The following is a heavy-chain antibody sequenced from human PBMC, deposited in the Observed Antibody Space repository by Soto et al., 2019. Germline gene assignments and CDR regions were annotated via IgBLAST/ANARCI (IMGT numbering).Heavy chain of an antibody. CDR3: ARDGSSTANWIDP. D-gene: IGHD2-2*01. CDR2: VYFTGKT. Sequence: PSETLSLTCTVSGAALIVGGLYFTCIRQRPGEGLELIGYVYFTGKTYYNPSLKSRVTISADTSKDQFSLELRSVTAADTAVYYCARDGSSTANWIDPWGQGTLVTVSS. CDR1: GAALIVGGLY. V-gene: IGHV4-31*03. J-gene: IGHJ5*01.